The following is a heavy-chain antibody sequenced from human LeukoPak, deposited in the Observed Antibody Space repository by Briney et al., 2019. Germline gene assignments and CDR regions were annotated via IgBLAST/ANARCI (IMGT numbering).Heavy chain of an antibody. V-gene: IGHV4-34*01. Sequence: SETLSLTCAVYGGSFSAYYWNWIRQSPGKGLEWIGEINHSGSTRYNPSLKSRVSISVDKPKNQFSLRLNSVTAADAAVYYCASRPFHYGFRTHFDSWGQGTLVTVSS. D-gene: IGHD3-10*01. CDR2: INHSGST. CDR3: ASRPFHYGFRTHFDS. J-gene: IGHJ4*02. CDR1: GGSFSAYY.